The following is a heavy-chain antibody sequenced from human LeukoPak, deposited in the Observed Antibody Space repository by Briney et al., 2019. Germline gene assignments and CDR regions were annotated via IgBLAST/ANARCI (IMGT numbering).Heavy chain of an antibody. V-gene: IGHV3-21*01. CDR1: GFTFSSYS. CDR2: ISSSSSYI. Sequence: GGSLRLSCAASGFTFSSYSMNWVRQAPGKGLEWVSSISSSSSYIYYADSVKGRFTISRDNAKNSLYLQMNSLRAEDTAVYYCARGNYDFWSGYYDSKYFDYWGPGTLVTVSS. CDR3: ARGNYDFWSGYYDSKYFDY. J-gene: IGHJ4*02. D-gene: IGHD3-3*01.